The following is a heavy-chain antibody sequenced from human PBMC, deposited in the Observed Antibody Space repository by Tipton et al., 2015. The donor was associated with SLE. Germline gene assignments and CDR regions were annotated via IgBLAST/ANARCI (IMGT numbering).Heavy chain of an antibody. CDR1: DGWYDESFSSFY. D-gene: IGHD3-10*01. V-gene: IGHV4-34*01. J-gene: IGHJ4*02. Sequence: TLSLTCAVYDGWYDESFSSFYWSWIRQSPGKGLEWIGEIDHSGRSNYKPSLKSRVTISVDTSKNQFSLKLSSVTAADTAVYYCARETAGGNFDYWGQGTLVAVSS. CDR3: ARETAGGNFDY. CDR2: IDHSGRS.